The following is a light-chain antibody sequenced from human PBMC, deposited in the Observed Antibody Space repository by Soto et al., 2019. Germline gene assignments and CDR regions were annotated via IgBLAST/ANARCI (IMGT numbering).Light chain of an antibody. V-gene: IGKV2-28*01. Sequence: EIVMTQSPLSLPVTPGESASISCRSSQSLLHSSGNTFLDWYLQKPGQSPQLLIYLCSIRASGVPDRFSGSGSGTYFTLKISRVEAEDVGTYYCMQALQTGTFGGGTKVEIK. CDR2: LCS. J-gene: IGKJ4*01. CDR3: MQALQTGT. CDR1: QSLLHSSGNTF.